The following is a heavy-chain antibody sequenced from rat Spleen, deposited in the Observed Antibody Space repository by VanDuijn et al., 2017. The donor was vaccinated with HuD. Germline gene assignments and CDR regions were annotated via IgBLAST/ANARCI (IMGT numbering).Heavy chain of an antibody. CDR2: ISPSGGST. CDR1: GFTFSNFG. Sequence: EVQLVESGGGLVQPGRSLKLSCAASGFTFSNFGMHWIRQAPTKSLEWVASISPSGGSTYYRDSVKGRFTISRDNAKSTLYLQMDSLRSEDTATYYWARGPMGITSYYFDYWGQGVMVTVSS. V-gene: IGHV5-19*01. D-gene: IGHD1-9*01. J-gene: IGHJ2*01. CDR3: ARGPMGITSYYFDY.